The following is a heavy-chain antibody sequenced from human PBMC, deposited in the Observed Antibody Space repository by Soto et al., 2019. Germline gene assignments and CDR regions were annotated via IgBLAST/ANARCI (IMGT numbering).Heavy chain of an antibody. V-gene: IGHV1-18*01. J-gene: IGHJ6*02. D-gene: IGHD6-19*01. Sequence: QVQLGQSGAEVKKPGASVTVSCKTSGYTFSNYGINWVRQAPGQGLEWMGWISGYNGNTNYAQTVQGRVTMTTDTSTGTVYMELRSLKSDDTAIYYCSRFILVGGWFDPNYYRGMAVWGQGTTVTVSS. CDR2: ISGYNGNT. CDR1: GYTFSNYG. CDR3: SRFILVGGWFDPNYYRGMAV.